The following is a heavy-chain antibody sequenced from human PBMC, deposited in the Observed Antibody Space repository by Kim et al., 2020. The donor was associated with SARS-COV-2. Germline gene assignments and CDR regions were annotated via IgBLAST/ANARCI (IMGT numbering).Heavy chain of an antibody. Sequence: DSVKGQFTISRDNSKNTLYLQMNSLRAEDTAVYYCAKDRTASSWYPDYFDYWGQGTLVTVSS. D-gene: IGHD6-13*01. J-gene: IGHJ4*02. V-gene: IGHV3-23*01. CDR3: AKDRTASSWYPDYFDY.